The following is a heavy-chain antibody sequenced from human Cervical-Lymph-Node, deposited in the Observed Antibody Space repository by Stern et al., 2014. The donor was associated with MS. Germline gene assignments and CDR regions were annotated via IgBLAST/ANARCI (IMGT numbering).Heavy chain of an antibody. V-gene: IGHV5-51*03. CDR1: GYTFTSNW. J-gene: IGHJ6*02. D-gene: IGHD1-1*01. Sequence: VQLVQSGAEVKKPGESLKISCKGSGYTFTSNWIAWVRQMPGKALEGMGTIYPGDSDTRYSPSFKGQAPRSPAKSTSTAYLQGSSLKAPDTAMYFCARPPPRRKWDDPNYGMDVWGQGTTVTVSS. CDR3: ARPPPRRKWDDPNYGMDV. CDR2: IYPGDSDT.